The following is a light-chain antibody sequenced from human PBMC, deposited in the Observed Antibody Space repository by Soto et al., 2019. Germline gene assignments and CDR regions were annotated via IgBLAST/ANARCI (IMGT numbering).Light chain of an antibody. J-gene: IGLJ2*01. CDR2: LNSDGSH. V-gene: IGLV4-69*01. CDR3: QTWGTGTVI. Sequence: QLVLTQSPSASASLGASVKVTCTLSSEHSSYSIAWKQQQPEKGPRYLMRLNSDGSHTKGDGIPDRFSGSSSGAERYLIISSLQSEDEADYYCQTWGTGTVIFGGGTKLTVL. CDR1: SEHSSYS.